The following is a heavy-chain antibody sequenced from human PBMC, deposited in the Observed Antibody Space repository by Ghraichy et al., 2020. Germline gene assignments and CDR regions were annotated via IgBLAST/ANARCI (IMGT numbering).Heavy chain of an antibody. J-gene: IGHJ6*02. CDR2: MNPNSGNT. Sequence: ASVKVSCKASGYTFTSYDINWVRQATGQGLEWMGWMNPNSGNTGYAQKFQGRVTMTRNTSISTAYMELSSLRSEDTAVYYCAGVGGEMVRGVIITRRRDRYYYYGMDVWGQGTTVTVSS. D-gene: IGHD3-10*01. CDR3: AGVGGEMVRGVIITRRRDRYYYYGMDV. V-gene: IGHV1-8*01. CDR1: GYTFTSYD.